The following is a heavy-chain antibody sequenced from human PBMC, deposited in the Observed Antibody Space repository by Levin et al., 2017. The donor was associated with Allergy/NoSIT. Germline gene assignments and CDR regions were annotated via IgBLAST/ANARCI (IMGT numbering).Heavy chain of an antibody. CDR2: IYYSGTT. V-gene: IGHV4-39*01. J-gene: IGHJ4*02. CDR3: ARLKGSLAVAVSYYFDY. Sequence: SETLSLTCTVSGGSISSIIYYWGWIRQPPVKGLEWIGSIYYSGTTYYNPSLKSRVTISVDTSKNQFSLKLSSVTAADTAVYYCARLKGSLAVAVSYYFDYWGQGTLVTVSS. D-gene: IGHD6-19*01. CDR1: GGSISSIIYY.